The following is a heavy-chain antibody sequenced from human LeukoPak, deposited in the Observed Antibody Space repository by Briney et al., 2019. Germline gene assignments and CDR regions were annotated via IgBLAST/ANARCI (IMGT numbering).Heavy chain of an antibody. CDR2: INPNSGGT. CDR3: ARARGADIVVVPAAGY. D-gene: IGHD2-2*01. CDR1: GYTFTGYY. V-gene: IGHV1-2*02. Sequence: ASVKVSCKASGYTFTGYYMHWVRQAPGQGLEWMGWINPNSGGTNYAQKFQGRVTMTRDTSISTAYMELSRLRSDDTAVYYCARARGADIVVVPAAGYWGQGTLVTVSS. J-gene: IGHJ4*02.